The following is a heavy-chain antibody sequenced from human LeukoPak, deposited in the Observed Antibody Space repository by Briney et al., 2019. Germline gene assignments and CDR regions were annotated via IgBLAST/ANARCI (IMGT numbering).Heavy chain of an antibody. V-gene: IGHV3-7*01. CDR2: ISPDGSVK. Sequence: PGGSLRLSCTASGFTFSTYWMSWVRQAPGKGLEWVANISPDGSVKYYMDFVKGRFAISRDNAKNSLYLQMNSLRADDTGVYYCATNTIVLLWFGDPGDAFDIWGQGTMVTVSS. D-gene: IGHD3-10*01. CDR1: GFTFSTYW. CDR3: ATNTIVLLWFGDPGDAFDI. J-gene: IGHJ3*02.